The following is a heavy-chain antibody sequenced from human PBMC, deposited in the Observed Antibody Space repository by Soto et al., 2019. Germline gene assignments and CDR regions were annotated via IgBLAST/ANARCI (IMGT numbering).Heavy chain of an antibody. CDR2: IYYSGST. V-gene: IGHV4-59*01. J-gene: IGHJ1*01. CDR1: GGSISSYY. Sequence: SETLSLTCTVSGGSISSYYWSWIRQPPGKGLEWIGYIYYSGSTNYNPSLKSRVTISVDTSKNRFSLKLSSVTAADTAVYYCARVRQGFLFQHWGQGTLVTVSS. CDR3: ARVRQGFLFQH.